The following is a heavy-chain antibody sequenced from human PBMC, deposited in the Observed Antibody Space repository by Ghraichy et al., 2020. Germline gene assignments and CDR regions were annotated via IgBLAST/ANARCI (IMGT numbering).Heavy chain of an antibody. V-gene: IGHV3-11*05. D-gene: IGHD2-2*01. CDR1: GFTFSDYY. CDR3: ARGRGYCSSNSCSNTWFAP. Sequence: GESLNISCAASGFTFSDYYMSWIRQAPGKGLEWVSYSSSSSSYTNYADSVKGRFTISRDNAKSSLYLQMNSLRAEDTAVYYCARGRGYCSSNSCSNTWFAPWGQGTLVTVSS. CDR2: SSSSSSYT. J-gene: IGHJ5*02.